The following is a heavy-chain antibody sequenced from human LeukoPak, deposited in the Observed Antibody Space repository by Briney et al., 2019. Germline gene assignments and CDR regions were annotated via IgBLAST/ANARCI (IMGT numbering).Heavy chain of an antibody. CDR2: IYTSGST. V-gene: IGHV4-59*10. CDR3: ARLEASSWYRGGVYYFDY. J-gene: IGHJ4*02. D-gene: IGHD6-13*01. Sequence: SETPSLTCAVYGGSFSGYYWSWIRQPAGKGLEWIGRIYTSGSTNYNPSLKSRVTISVDTSKNQFSLKLSSVTAADTAVYYCARLEASSWYRGGVYYFDYWGQGTLVTVSS. CDR1: GGSFSGYY.